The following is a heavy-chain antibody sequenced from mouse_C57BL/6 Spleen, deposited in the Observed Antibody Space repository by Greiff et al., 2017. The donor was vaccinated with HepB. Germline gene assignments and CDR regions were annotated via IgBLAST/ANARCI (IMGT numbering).Heavy chain of an antibody. J-gene: IGHJ4*01. CDR2: ISSGGSYT. CDR3: ARHKTVEAMDY. D-gene: IGHD1-1*01. CDR1: GFTFSSYG. Sequence: EVQRVESGGDLVKPGGSLKLSCAASGFTFSSYGMSWVRQTPDKRLEWVATISSGGSYTYYPDSVKGRFTISRDNAKNTLYLQMSSLKSEDTAMYYCARHKTVEAMDYWGQGTSVTVSS. V-gene: IGHV5-6*01.